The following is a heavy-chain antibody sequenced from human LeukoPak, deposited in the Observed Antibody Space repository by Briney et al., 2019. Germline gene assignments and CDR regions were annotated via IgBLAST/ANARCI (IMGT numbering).Heavy chain of an antibody. J-gene: IGHJ4*02. CDR3: ARAASEYSYGRVDY. CDR1: GGTFSSYA. CDR2: IIPIFGTA. D-gene: IGHD5-18*01. Sequence: SVKVSCKASGGTFSSYAISWVRQAPGQGLEWMGVIIPIFGTANYAQKFQGRVTITTDESTSTAYMELSSPRSEDTAVYYCARAASEYSYGRVDYWGQGTLVTVSS. V-gene: IGHV1-69*05.